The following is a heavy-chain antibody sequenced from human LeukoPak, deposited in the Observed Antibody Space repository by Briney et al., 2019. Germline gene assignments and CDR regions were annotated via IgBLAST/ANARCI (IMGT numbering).Heavy chain of an antibody. CDR2: ISGSGGST. Sequence: PGGSLRLSCAASGFTFSNYAMSWVRQAPGKGLEWVSTISGSGGSTYYADSVKGRFTISRDNSKHTLYLQMNSLRAEDTAVYYCARTYSTVTTDWFDPWGQGTLVTVSS. D-gene: IGHD4-17*01. CDR3: ARTYSTVTTDWFDP. CDR1: GFTFSNYA. J-gene: IGHJ5*02. V-gene: IGHV3-23*01.